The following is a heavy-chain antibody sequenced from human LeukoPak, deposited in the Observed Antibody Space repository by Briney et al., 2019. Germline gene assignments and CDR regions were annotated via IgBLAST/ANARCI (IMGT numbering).Heavy chain of an antibody. CDR1: GGSISSYY. J-gene: IGHJ4*02. CDR2: IYYSGST. CDR3: ARVFKSYSSGWYEVN. D-gene: IGHD6-19*01. Sequence: PSETLSLTCTVSGGSISSYYWSWIRQPPGKGLEWIGYIYYSGSTNHNPSLKSRVTISVDTSKNQFSLKLSSVTAADTAVYYCARVFKSYSSGWYEVNWGQGTLVTVSS. V-gene: IGHV4-59*01.